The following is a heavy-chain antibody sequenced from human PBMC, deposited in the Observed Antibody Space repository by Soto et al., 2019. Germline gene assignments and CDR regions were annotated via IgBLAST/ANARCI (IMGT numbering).Heavy chain of an antibody. Sequence: SETLALTCAVSGGSISSGGYSWSWIRQPPGKGLEWIGYIYHSGSTYYNPSLKSRVTISVDRSKNQFSLKLSSVTAADTAVYYCARGAPVVNDYWGQGTLVTVSS. J-gene: IGHJ4*02. D-gene: IGHD3-22*01. CDR3: ARGAPVVNDY. V-gene: IGHV4-30-2*01. CDR1: GGSISSGGYS. CDR2: IYHSGST.